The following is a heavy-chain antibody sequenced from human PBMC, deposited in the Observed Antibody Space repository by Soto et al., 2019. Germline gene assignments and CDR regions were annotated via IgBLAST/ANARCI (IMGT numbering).Heavy chain of an antibody. CDR2: IWYDGSNK. V-gene: IGHV3-33*01. J-gene: IGHJ6*02. CDR1: GFTFSSYG. D-gene: IGHD3-22*01. Sequence: QVQLVESGGGVVQPGRSLRLSCAASGFTFSSYGMHWVRQAPGKGLEWVAVIWYDGSNKYYADSVKGRFTISRDNSKNTLYLQMNSLRAEDTAVYYCARDLDEIVVVRGMDVWGQGTTVTVSS. CDR3: ARDLDEIVVVRGMDV.